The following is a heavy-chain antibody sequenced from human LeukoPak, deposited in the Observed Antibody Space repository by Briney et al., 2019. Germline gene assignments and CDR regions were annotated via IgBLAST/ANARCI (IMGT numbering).Heavy chain of an antibody. CDR1: GFTFSSYG. CDR3: ARPAWDSSSQYYYYGMDV. CDR2: IRYDGSNK. D-gene: IGHD6-13*01. J-gene: IGHJ6*02. Sequence: GGSLRLSCAASGFTFSSYGMHWVRQAPGKGLEWVAFIRYDGSNKYYADSVKGRFTISRDHSKNTLYLQMNSLRAEDTAVYYCARPAWDSSSQYYYYGMDVWGQGTTVTVSS. V-gene: IGHV3-30*02.